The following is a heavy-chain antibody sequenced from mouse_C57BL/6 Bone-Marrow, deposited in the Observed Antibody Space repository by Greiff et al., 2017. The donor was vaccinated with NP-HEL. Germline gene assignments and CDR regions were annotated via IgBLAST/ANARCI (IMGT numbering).Heavy chain of an antibody. CDR1: GYTFTSYW. CDR3: ARDVDYYDSSFYAMDY. Sequence: VQLQQPGAELVKPGASVKMSCKASGYTFTSYWITWVKQRPGQGLEWIGDIYPGSGCTNYNEKFKSKATLTVDTSSSTAYMQLSSLTSEDSAVYYCARDVDYYDSSFYAMDYWGQGTSVTVSS. CDR2: IYPGSGCT. V-gene: IGHV1-55*01. D-gene: IGHD1-1*01. J-gene: IGHJ4*01.